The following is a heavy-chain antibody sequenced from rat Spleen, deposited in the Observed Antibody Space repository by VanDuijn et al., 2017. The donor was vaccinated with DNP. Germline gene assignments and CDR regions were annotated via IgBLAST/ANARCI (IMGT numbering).Heavy chain of an antibody. V-gene: IGHV2-30*01. Sequence: QVQLKESGPGLVQPSQTLSLTCTVSGFSLTSYNVHWVRQPTGKGPEWMGIIWTGGSTDYNSALKSRLSISRDTSKSQVFLKMNSLQTEDIATYYCARGGGSYFDYWGQGVMVTVSS. CDR1: GFSLTSYN. CDR3: ARGGGSYFDY. J-gene: IGHJ2*01. CDR2: IWTGGST. D-gene: IGHD1-11*01.